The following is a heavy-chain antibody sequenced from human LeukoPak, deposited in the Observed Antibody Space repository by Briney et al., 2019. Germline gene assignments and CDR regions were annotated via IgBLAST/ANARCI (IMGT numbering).Heavy chain of an antibody. V-gene: IGHV1-2*02. Sequence: GASVKVSCKASGYTFTGYYMHWVRQAPGQGLEWMGWINPNSGGTNYAQKFQGRVTMTRDTSISTAYMELSRLRSDDTAVYYCARERGNEMATPTSFDYWGQGTLVTVSS. CDR1: GYTFTGYY. CDR3: ARERGNEMATPTSFDY. D-gene: IGHD5-24*01. J-gene: IGHJ4*02. CDR2: INPNSGGT.